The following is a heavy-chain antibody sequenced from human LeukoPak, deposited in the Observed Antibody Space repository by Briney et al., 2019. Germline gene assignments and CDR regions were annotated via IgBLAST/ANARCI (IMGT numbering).Heavy chain of an antibody. V-gene: IGHV4-4*07. D-gene: IGHD3-16*01. Sequence: PSETLSPTCTVSGGSISSYYWSWIRQPAGKGLEWIGRIYTSGSTNYNPSLKSRVTMSVDTSKNQFSLKLSSVTAADTAVYYCVRDDPTLGFDYWGQGTLVTVSS. CDR3: VRDDPTLGFDY. J-gene: IGHJ4*02. CDR1: GGSISSYY. CDR2: IYTSGST.